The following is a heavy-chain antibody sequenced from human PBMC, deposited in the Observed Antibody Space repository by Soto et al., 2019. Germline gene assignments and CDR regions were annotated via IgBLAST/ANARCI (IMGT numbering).Heavy chain of an antibody. CDR2: IRSKGNNYAT. CDR3: SRQASDFWSGKPQYYMDV. J-gene: IGHJ6*03. CDR1: GFTFSGSA. V-gene: IGHV3-73*01. D-gene: IGHD3-3*01. Sequence: EVQLVESGGGLVQPGGSLKLSCAASGFTFSGSAMHWVRQASGKGLEWVCRIRSKGNNYATAYGASLKGRFTISRDDSKNTAYLQMNSLNTEDTAVYYCSRQASDFWSGKPQYYMDVWGKGTTVTVSS.